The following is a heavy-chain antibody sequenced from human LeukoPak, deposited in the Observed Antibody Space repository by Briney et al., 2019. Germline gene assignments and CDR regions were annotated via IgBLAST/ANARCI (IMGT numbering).Heavy chain of an antibody. D-gene: IGHD3-10*01. J-gene: IGHJ4*02. Sequence: SETLSLTCTVSGGSISSSSYYWGWIRQPPGKGLEWIGEINHSGSTNYNPSLKSRVTISVDTSKNQFSLKLSSVTAADTAVYYCASRRGWFGELLYNYWGQGTLVTVSS. CDR2: INHSGST. V-gene: IGHV4-39*07. CDR3: ASRRGWFGELLYNY. CDR1: GGSISSSSYY.